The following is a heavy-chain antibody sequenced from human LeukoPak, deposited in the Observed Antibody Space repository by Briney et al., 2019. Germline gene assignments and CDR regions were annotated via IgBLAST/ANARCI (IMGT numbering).Heavy chain of an antibody. D-gene: IGHD3-22*01. Sequence: SETLSLTCTVSGGSISIYYWSWIRQPPGKGLEWIGYIYQSGSTDYNPSRKSRVTISVDTSKNQFSLKLSSVTAADTAFYYWGRSVYDISGGGAFDIWGEGTLVTVSS. J-gene: IGHJ3*02. CDR1: GGSISIYY. CDR3: GRSVYDISGGGAFDI. V-gene: IGHV4-59*01. CDR2: IYQSGST.